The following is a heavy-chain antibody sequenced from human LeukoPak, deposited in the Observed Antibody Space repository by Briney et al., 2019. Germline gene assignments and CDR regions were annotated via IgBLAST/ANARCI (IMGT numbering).Heavy chain of an antibody. V-gene: IGHV3-23*01. J-gene: IGHJ3*01. Sequence: GSLRLSCEAAGFTVSAYAMTWVRQAPGEGPEWVSSIGSEGKTHYSESVKGRFAISRDHSTGMLLRQLLSMRAEDTALYYYPGDLHYSVSMTVWREG. CDR3: PGDLHYSVSMTV. CDR1: GFTVSAYA. D-gene: IGHD2-15*01. CDR2: IGSEGKT.